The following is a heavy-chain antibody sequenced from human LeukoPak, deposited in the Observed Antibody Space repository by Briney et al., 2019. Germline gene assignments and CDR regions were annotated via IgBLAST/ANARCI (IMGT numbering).Heavy chain of an antibody. CDR1: GYTFTNHD. Sequence: ASVTVSCKASGYTFTNHDINWVRQATGQGLEWMGWMNPNRGTTGYAQKFQGRVTMTSNTSISTAYMELSSLRSEDTAVYYCARHVSATWGQGTLVTVSS. CDR3: ARHVSAT. D-gene: IGHD5/OR15-5a*01. J-gene: IGHJ5*02. V-gene: IGHV1-8*01. CDR2: MNPNRGTT.